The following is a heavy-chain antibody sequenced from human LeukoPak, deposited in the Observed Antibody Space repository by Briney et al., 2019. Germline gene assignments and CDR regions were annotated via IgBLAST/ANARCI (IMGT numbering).Heavy chain of an antibody. D-gene: IGHD3-16*02. J-gene: IGHJ4*02. CDR2: INPSGGST. V-gene: IGHV1-46*01. Sequence: ASVKVSCKASGYTFTSYYMHWVRQAPGQGLEWMGIINPSGGSTSYAQKFQGRVTMTRDTSTSTVYMELSSLRSDDTAVYYCARFIYSVWGSYRYSDYWGQGTLVTVSS. CDR1: GYTFTSYY. CDR3: ARFIYSVWGSYRYSDY.